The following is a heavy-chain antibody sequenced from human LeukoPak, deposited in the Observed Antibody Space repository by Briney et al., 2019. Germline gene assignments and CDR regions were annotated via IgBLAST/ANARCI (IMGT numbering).Heavy chain of an antibody. CDR2: IYYSGST. D-gene: IGHD5-12*01. Sequence: KPSETLSLTCTVSGGSISSYYWSWLRQPPGKGLEWIGYIYYSGSTNYNPSLKSRVTISVETSKNQFSLKLSSVTAADTAVYYCARGKSQLWSRILATIHYFDYWGQGTLVTVSS. J-gene: IGHJ4*02. CDR3: ARGKSQLWSRILATIHYFDY. CDR1: GGSISSYY. V-gene: IGHV4-59*01.